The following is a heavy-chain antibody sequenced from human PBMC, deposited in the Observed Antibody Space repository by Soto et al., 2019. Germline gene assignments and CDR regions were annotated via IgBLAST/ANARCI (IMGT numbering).Heavy chain of an antibody. CDR1: RYIFTAYF. J-gene: IGHJ5*02. D-gene: IGHD1-1*01. CDR2: INPNYGAT. Sequence: QVQLVQSGAEVKKPGASVKVSCKAPRYIFTAYFMHWVRQAPGQGLEWMGWINPNYGATHYGLSFQGRVTMTRDTSISTAYMELSSLGSDDTAVYYCASHDPGARFDPWGQGTLVIVSS. V-gene: IGHV1-2*02. CDR3: ASHDPGARFDP.